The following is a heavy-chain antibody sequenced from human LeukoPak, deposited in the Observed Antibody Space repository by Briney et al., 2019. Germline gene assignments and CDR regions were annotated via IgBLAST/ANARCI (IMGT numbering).Heavy chain of an antibody. CDR2: IIPIFGTA. CDR3: AREARWLQFMAYFDY. J-gene: IGHJ4*02. V-gene: IGHV1-69*13. D-gene: IGHD5-24*01. Sequence: GASVKVSCKASGGTFSSYAISWVRQAPGQGLEWMGGIIPIFGTANYAQKFQGRVTITADESTSTAYMELSSLGSEDTAVYYCAREARWLQFMAYFDYWGQGTLVTVSS. CDR1: GGTFSSYA.